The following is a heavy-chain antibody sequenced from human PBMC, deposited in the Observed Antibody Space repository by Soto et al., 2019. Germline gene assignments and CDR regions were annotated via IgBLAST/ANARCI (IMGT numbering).Heavy chain of an antibody. CDR2: IHYSGTT. D-gene: IGHD6-13*01. J-gene: IGHJ5*02. CDR3: ARAWTAAAGWAKWFDL. V-gene: IGHV4-31*03. CDR1: GGSISGGGYY. Sequence: QVQLQESGPGLVEPSQTLSLTCIVSGGSISGGGYYWSWIRQHPGKGLEWIGYIHYSGTTYYNPSLQSRLTISVDTSKTQFSLKLSSVTAADTAVYYCARAWTAAAGWAKWFDLWGQGTLVTVSS.